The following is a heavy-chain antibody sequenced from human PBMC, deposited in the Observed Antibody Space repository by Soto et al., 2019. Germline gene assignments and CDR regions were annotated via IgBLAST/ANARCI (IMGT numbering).Heavy chain of an antibody. J-gene: IGHJ6*02. CDR3: AREITMVRGVIIHYGMDV. CDR2: IKQDGSEK. CDR1: GFTFSSYW. V-gene: IGHV3-7*03. D-gene: IGHD3-10*01. Sequence: GGSLRLSCAASGFTFSSYWMSWVRQAPGKGLEWVASIKQDGSEKYYVDSVKGRFTISRDNAKNSLYLQMNSLRAEDTAVYYCAREITMVRGVIIHYGMDVWGQGTTVTVSS.